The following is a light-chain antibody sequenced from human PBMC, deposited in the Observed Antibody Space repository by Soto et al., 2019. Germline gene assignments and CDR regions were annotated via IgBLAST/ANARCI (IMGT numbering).Light chain of an antibody. V-gene: IGKV3-20*01. CDR2: AAS. Sequence: EIVLTQSPGTLSLSPGERATLSCRASQSVNSNSLAWYLQKPGQAPWLLIYAASSRTTVIPDRFSGSGSGTDFTLTINSLEPEDFAVYYCQQYGSSPWTFGQGTKVELK. CDR1: QSVNSNS. J-gene: IGKJ1*01. CDR3: QQYGSSPWT.